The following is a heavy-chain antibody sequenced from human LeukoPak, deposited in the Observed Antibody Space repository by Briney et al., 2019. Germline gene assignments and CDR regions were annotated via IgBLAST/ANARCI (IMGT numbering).Heavy chain of an antibody. CDR1: GYTFIVYY. Sequence: ASVTVSFKSSGYTFIVYYMHWVRQAPGQGLEWMGWINPNSGGTNYAQKFQGRVTMTRDTSISTAYMELSRLRSDDTAVYYCARGYPLSTTAAGTYFQHWGQGTLVTVSS. J-gene: IGHJ1*01. V-gene: IGHV1-2*02. D-gene: IGHD6-13*01. CDR2: INPNSGGT. CDR3: ARGYPLSTTAAGTYFQH.